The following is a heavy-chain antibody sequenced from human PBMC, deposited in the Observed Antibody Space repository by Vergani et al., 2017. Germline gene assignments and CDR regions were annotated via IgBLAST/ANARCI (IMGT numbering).Heavy chain of an antibody. D-gene: IGHD3-9*01. J-gene: IGHJ6*02. Sequence: QVQLQESGPGLVKPPGTLSPTCAVSGGSISSSNWWSWVRQPPGKGLQWIGEIYHSGSTNYHPSLKSRVTISVDKAKNQFSLKLSSVTAADTAVYYCARALKLRYATVGDVYYYGMDVWGQGTTVTVSS. CDR2: IYHSGST. V-gene: IGHV4-4*03. CDR1: GGSISSSNW. CDR3: ARALKLRYATVGDVYYYGMDV.